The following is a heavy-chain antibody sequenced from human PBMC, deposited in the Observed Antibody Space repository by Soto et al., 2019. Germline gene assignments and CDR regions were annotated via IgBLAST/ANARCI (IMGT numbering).Heavy chain of an antibody. CDR1: GGSISSGGYY. V-gene: IGHV4-31*03. J-gene: IGHJ6*02. Sequence: QVQLQESGPGLVKPSQTLSLTCTVSGGSISSGGYYWSWIRQHPGKGLEWIGYIYYSGSTYYNPSLKSRVTISVDTAKNQFSLNLSSVTAADTAVYYCARDPLLLFGELHSVPPNYYYYYGMDVWGQGTTVTVSS. D-gene: IGHD3-10*01. CDR3: ARDPLLLFGELHSVPPNYYYYYGMDV. CDR2: IYYSGST.